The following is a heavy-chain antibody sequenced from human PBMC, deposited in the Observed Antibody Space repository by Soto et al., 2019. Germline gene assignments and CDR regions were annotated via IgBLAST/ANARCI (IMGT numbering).Heavy chain of an antibody. CDR2: IYCSGST. CDR3: ARDSSMTYYYGMDV. Sequence: PSETLSLTCTVSGGSVNSGSYYWSWIRQSPGKGLEWIGYIYCSGSTNSNPSLKSRVTISLDTSKNQFSLKLSSVTAADTAVYYCARDSSMTYYYGMDVWGQGTTVTVSS. V-gene: IGHV4-61*01. CDR1: GGSVNSGSYY. J-gene: IGHJ6*02.